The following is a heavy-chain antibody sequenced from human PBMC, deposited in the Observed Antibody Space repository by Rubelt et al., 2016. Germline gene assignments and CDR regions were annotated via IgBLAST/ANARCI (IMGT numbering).Heavy chain of an antibody. CDR3: ARAPDSSGWFRVTYYFDY. D-gene: IGHD6-19*01. Sequence: QVRLQESGPGLVKPSETLSLTCTVSGGSISSYYWSWIRQPPGKGLEWIGYIYYSGSTNYNPSLKSRVTISVDTSKNQFSLKLSSVTAADTAVYYCARAPDSSGWFRVTYYFDYWGQGTLVTVSS. CDR2: IYYSGST. J-gene: IGHJ4*02. CDR1: GGSISSYY. V-gene: IGHV4-59*12.